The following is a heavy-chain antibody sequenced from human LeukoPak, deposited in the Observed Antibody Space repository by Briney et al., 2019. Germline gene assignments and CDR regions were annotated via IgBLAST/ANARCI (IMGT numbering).Heavy chain of an antibody. D-gene: IGHD3-16*01. CDR3: ARYSGGLFY. Sequence: SETLSLTCAVYGGSFSGYYWSWIRQPPGKGLEWIGEINHSGSTNYNPSLKSRVTISVDTSKNQFSLKLSSVTAADTAVYYCARYSGGLFYWGQGTLVTVSS. CDR1: GGSFSGYY. V-gene: IGHV4-34*01. CDR2: INHSGST. J-gene: IGHJ4*02.